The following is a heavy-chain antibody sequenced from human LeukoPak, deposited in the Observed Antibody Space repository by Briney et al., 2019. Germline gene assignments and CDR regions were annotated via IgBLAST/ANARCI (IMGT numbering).Heavy chain of an antibody. CDR3: TTSGYSYGYPR. D-gene: IGHD5-18*01. V-gene: IGHV3-49*03. Sequence: GGSLRLSCTASGFTFGDYAMSWFRQAPGKGLEWVGFIRSKAYGGTTEYAASVKGRFTISRDDSKSIAYLQMNSLKTEDTAVYYCTTSGYSYGYPRWGQGTLVTVSS. J-gene: IGHJ4*02. CDR2: IRSKAYGGTT. CDR1: GFTFGDYA.